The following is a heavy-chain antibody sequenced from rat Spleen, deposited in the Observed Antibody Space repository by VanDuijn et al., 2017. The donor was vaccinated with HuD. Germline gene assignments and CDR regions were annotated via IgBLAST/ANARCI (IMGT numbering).Heavy chain of an antibody. CDR2: INTDGGST. V-gene: IGHV5-58*01. J-gene: IGHJ2*01. Sequence: EVQLVESGGGLVQPGRSLKLSCVASGFKFSSYWMYWIRQAPGKGLEWVSSINTDGGSTYYPDSVKGRFTISRDNAENTVYLQMNSLRSEDTATYYCTRGDYYSGSFDYWGQGVMVTVSS. CDR3: TRGDYYSGSFDY. CDR1: GFKFSSYW. D-gene: IGHD1-1*01.